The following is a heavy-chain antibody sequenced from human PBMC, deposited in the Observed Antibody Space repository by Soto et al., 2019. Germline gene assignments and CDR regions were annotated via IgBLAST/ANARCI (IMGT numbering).Heavy chain of an antibody. CDR2: ISGSGGST. D-gene: IGHD2-15*01. J-gene: IGHJ6*03. V-gene: IGHV3-23*01. Sequence: GGSLRLSCAASGFTFSSYAMSWVRQAPGKGLEWVSAISGSGGSTYYADSVKGRFTISRDNSKNTLYLQMNSLRAEDTAVYYCAKDSVVVVAATLVFGYMDVWGKGTTVTVSS. CDR3: AKDSVVVVAATLVFGYMDV. CDR1: GFTFSSYA.